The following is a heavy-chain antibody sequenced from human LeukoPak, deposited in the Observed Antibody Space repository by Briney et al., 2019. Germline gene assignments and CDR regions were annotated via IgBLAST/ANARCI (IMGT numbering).Heavy chain of an antibody. V-gene: IGHV3-21*01. CDR2: ISSRSNHI. CDR3: AGPYCSNGVCHRWYFDL. J-gene: IGHJ2*01. D-gene: IGHD2-8*01. CDR1: GFIFSSFG. Sequence: GGSLRLSCAASGFIFSSFGMSWVRQAPGKGLEWVSFISSRSNHIYYADSVQGRFTISRDSAKNSLFLQMDSLRAEDTAVYFCAGPYCSNGVCHRWYFDLWGRGTLVTVSS.